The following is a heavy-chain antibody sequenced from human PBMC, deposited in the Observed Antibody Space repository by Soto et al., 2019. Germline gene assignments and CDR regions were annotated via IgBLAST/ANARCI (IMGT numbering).Heavy chain of an antibody. J-gene: IGHJ4*01. Sequence: ASVKVSCKASGYSFTTFYVHWVRQAPGQGPEWMGVLTPSSGTTSFAPQFQARVTMTRDTSTSTVYMDLSSLRSEDTAVYYCASGGRYTYGHCDYWGQ. CDR3: ASGGRYTYGHCDY. CDR1: GYSFTTFY. D-gene: IGHD5-18*01. V-gene: IGHV1-46*01. CDR2: LTPSSGTT.